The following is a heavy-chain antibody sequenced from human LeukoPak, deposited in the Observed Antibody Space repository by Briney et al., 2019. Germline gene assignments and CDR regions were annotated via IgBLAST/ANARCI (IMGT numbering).Heavy chain of an antibody. D-gene: IGHD3-10*01. J-gene: IGHJ4*02. V-gene: IGHV5-51*01. CDR1: GYSFTSYW. CDR2: IYPGDSDT. CDR3: ARTTGITMVRGVINYFDY. Sequence: GESLKISCKGSGYSFTSYWIGWVRQMPGKGLEWMGIIYPGDSDTRYSPSFQGQVTISADKSISTAYLQWSSLKAPDTAMYYCARTTGITMVRGVINYFDYWGQGTLVTVSS.